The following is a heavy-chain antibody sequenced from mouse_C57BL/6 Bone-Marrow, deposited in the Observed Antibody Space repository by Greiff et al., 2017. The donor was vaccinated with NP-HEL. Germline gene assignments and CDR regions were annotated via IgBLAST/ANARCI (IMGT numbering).Heavy chain of an antibody. J-gene: IGHJ3*01. CDR2: IDPSDSYT. V-gene: IGHV1-59*01. Sequence: QVQLQQPGAELVRPGTSVKLSCKASGYTFTSYWMHWVKQRPGQGLEWIGVIDPSDSYTNYNQKFKGKATLTADKSSSTAYMQLSSLTSEDSAVYFCAENYAWFAYWGQGTLVTVSA. D-gene: IGHD1-1*01. CDR1: GYTFTSYW. CDR3: AENYAWFAY.